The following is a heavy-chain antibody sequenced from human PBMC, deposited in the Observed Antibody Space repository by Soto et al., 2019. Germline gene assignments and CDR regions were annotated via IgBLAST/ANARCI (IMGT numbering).Heavy chain of an antibody. V-gene: IGHV3-9*01. CDR1: GFTFDEYA. Sequence: EVQLVESGGGLVQPGRSLRLSCEASGFTFDEYAMHWVRQAPGKGLEWVAGITWTSINVGYAESVKGRFTISRDNAKKSLYLHMDSLRVDDTAFYHSVKALSTSGPNWFDPWGKGTLVTVSS. CDR3: VKALSTSGPNWFDP. J-gene: IGHJ5*02. CDR2: ITWTSINV. D-gene: IGHD2-2*01.